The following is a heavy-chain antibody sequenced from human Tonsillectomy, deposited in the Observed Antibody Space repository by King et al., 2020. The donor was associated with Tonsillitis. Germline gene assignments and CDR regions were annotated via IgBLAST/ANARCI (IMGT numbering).Heavy chain of an antibody. CDR2: LYYSGST. J-gene: IGHJ4*02. D-gene: IGHD6-19*01. Sequence: QLQLQESGPGLVKPSETLSLTCTVSGGSLSIHHWSWVRQSPGKGLEWIGYLYYSGSTKYNPSLKSRVTISGDTAKNQFSLKLASVTAADTAVYFCAGTRSSAFYYDFWGQGSLVTVSS. CDR1: GGSLSIHH. V-gene: IGHV4-59*11. CDR3: AGTRSSAFYYDF.